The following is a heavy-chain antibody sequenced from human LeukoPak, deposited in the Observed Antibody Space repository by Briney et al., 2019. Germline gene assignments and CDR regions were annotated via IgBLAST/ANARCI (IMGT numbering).Heavy chain of an antibody. Sequence: PSETLSLTCTVSGGSISSGGYYWSWIRQHPGKGLEWIGHIYYSGGASSNPSLKSRVTISVATSKNQFSLKLSSVTAADSAVYYCARVNIVPRSIQDWGQGTLVTVSS. V-gene: IGHV4-31*03. CDR3: ARVNIVPRSIQD. J-gene: IGHJ4*02. CDR1: GGSISSGGYY. D-gene: IGHD6-6*01. CDR2: IYYSGGA.